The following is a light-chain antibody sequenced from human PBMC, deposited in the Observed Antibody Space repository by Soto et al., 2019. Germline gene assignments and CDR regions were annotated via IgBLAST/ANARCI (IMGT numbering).Light chain of an antibody. CDR1: QTVSSR. J-gene: IGKJ1*01. CDR2: ASS. Sequence: EIVLTQSPASLASSPGERATLSCRASQTVSSRLAWYQHKPGQAPRLLIYASSNRATGIPARFSGSGSGTDFTLTISSPEPEDFAVYYCHQRKSWPRTFGQGTKVYIK. CDR3: HQRKSWPRT. V-gene: IGKV3-11*01.